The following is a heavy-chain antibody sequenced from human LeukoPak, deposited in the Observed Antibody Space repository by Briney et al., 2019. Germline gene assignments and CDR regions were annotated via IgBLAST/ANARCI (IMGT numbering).Heavy chain of an antibody. CDR3: ARKRRCGGDCYSAVPDAFDI. V-gene: IGHV3-66*02. J-gene: IGHJ3*02. CDR2: IYSGGST. D-gene: IGHD2-21*01. CDR1: GFTVNSNY. Sequence: GGSLRLSCAASGFTVNSNYMSWVRQAPGKGLEWVSVIYSGGSTYYADSVKGLFTISRDNSKNTLYLQMNSLRAEDTAVYYCARKRRCGGDCYSAVPDAFDIWGQGTMVTVSS.